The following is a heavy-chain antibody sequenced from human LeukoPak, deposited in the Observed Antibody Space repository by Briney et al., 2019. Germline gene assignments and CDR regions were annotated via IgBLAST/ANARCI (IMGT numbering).Heavy chain of an antibody. CDR3: ARDRLGDYDHSGYYDK. Sequence: PGGSLRLSCAASGFTVSNNYMSWLRQAPGKGLEWVAYICDSGRTVYYADSVKGRFTISRDNAKNSVYLQMNNLRAEDTAVYYCARDRLGDYDHSGYYDKWGQGTLVTVSS. J-gene: IGHJ4*02. CDR2: ICDSGRTV. CDR1: GFTVSNNY. D-gene: IGHD3-22*01. V-gene: IGHV3-11*01.